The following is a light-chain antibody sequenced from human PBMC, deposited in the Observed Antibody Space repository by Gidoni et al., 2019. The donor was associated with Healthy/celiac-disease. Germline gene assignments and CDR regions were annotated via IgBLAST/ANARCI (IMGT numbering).Light chain of an antibody. Sequence: QSALTQPASVSGSPGQSITISCPGTSSDVGGYNYVSWYQQHPGKAPKLMIYEVSNRPSGVSNRFSGSPSGNTASLTISGLQAEDEADYYCSSYTSSSPLFGGGTKLTVL. CDR1: SSDVGGYNY. V-gene: IGLV2-14*01. J-gene: IGLJ3*02. CDR2: EVS. CDR3: SSYTSSSPL.